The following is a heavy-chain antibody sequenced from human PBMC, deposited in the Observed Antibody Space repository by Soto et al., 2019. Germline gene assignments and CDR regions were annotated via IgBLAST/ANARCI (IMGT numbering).Heavy chain of an antibody. Sequence: QLQLQESGPRLVKPSETLSLTCTVSGGSISGSSYFWGWIRQPPGKGLEWIGTIYYTGSTYYNSSLESRITISVDTSKNQLSLILSSVTAADTAVYYCARLMKPGWFDPWGQGTLVTVSS. CDR1: GGSISGSSYF. J-gene: IGHJ5*02. CDR3: ARLMKPGWFDP. D-gene: IGHD3-10*01. CDR2: IYYTGST. V-gene: IGHV4-39*01.